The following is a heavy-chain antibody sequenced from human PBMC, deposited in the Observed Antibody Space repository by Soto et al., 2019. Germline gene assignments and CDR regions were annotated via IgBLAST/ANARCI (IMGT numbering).Heavy chain of an antibody. CDR2: INPSGGST. Sequence: GASVKVSCKASGYNFTSYYMHGVRQAPGQGLEWMGIINPSGGSTSYAQKFQGRVTMTRDTSTSTVYMELSSLRSEDTAVYYCARSLITMIGVVTGGMDVWGQGTTVTVSS. CDR3: ARSLITMIGVVTGGMDV. J-gene: IGHJ6*02. D-gene: IGHD3-22*01. CDR1: GYNFTSYY. V-gene: IGHV1-46*01.